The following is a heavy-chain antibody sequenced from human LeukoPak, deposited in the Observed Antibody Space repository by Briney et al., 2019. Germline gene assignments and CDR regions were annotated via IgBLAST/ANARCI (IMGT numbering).Heavy chain of an antibody. Sequence: ASVKVSCKVSGYTFTDYYMHWVHQAPGKGLEWMGLVDPEDGETIYAEKFQGRVTITADTSTDTAYMELSSLRSEDTAVYYCARIYGSGRGDAFDIWGQGTMVTVSS. D-gene: IGHD3-10*01. V-gene: IGHV1-69-2*01. CDR3: ARIYGSGRGDAFDI. CDR1: GYTFTDYY. J-gene: IGHJ3*02. CDR2: VDPEDGET.